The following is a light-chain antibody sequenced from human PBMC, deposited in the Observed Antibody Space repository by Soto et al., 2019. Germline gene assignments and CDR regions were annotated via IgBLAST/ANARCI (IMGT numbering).Light chain of an antibody. CDR1: QSVSSY. CDR2: GAY. J-gene: IGKJ4*01. CDR3: KQYGSSPLT. Sequence: EIVLTQSPATLSLSPGERATLSCRASQSVSSYLAWYQQKPGQAPRLLIYGAYNRATGIQDRFSGSGSGTDFTLTIRRLEPEDFAVYYCKQYGSSPLTFGGGTKVDIK. V-gene: IGKV3-20*01.